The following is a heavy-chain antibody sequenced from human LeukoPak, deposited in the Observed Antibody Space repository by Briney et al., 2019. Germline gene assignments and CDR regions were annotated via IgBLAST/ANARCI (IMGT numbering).Heavy chain of an antibody. CDR2: IYPGDSDT. CDR3: ARRALGRWLQLGAFDI. Sequence: GESLKISCKGSGYSFTSYWIGWVRQMPGKGLEWMGIIYPGDSDTRYSPSFQGQVTISADKSISTAYLQWSSLKASDTAMYYCARRALGRWLQLGAFDIWGQGTMVTVSS. D-gene: IGHD5-24*01. V-gene: IGHV5-51*01. J-gene: IGHJ3*02. CDR1: GYSFTSYW.